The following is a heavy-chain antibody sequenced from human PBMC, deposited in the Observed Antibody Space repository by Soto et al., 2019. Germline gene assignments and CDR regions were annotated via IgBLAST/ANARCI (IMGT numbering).Heavy chain of an antibody. CDR3: ATSPTVVTPSVGWNDY. D-gene: IGHD4-17*01. J-gene: IGHJ4*02. CDR1: GFTFSSYA. V-gene: IGHV3-23*01. Sequence: EVQLLESGGGLVQPGGSLRLSCAASGFTFSSYAMSWVRQAPGKGLEWVSAISGSGGSTYYADSVKGRFTISRDNSKNTLYLQMNSLRAEETAVYYCATSPTVVTPSVGWNDYWGQGTLVTVSS. CDR2: ISGSGGST.